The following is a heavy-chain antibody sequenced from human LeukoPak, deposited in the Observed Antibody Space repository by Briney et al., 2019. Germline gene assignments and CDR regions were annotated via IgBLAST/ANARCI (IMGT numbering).Heavy chain of an antibody. Sequence: SVKVSCKASGYTFTSYDINWVRQATGQGLEWMGWMNPYSGNTGYAQKFQGRVTMTRNTSISTASMELSSIRSEDPAVYYCARAPHVLLWFGELLKTHYYGMDVWGQGTTVTVSS. CDR3: ARAPHVLLWFGELLKTHYYGMDV. V-gene: IGHV1-8*01. CDR2: MNPYSGNT. J-gene: IGHJ6*02. CDR1: GYTFTSYD. D-gene: IGHD3-10*01.